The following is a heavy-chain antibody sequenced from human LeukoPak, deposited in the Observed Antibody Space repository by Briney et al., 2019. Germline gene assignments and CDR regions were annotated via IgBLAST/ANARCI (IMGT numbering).Heavy chain of an antibody. Sequence: SETLSLTCTVSGGSISSYYWSWIRQPPGKGLEWIGYIYYSGSTNYNPSLKSRVTISVDTSKNQFSLKLSSVTAADTTVYYCARVLAYCGGDCYYDAFDIWGQGTMVTVSS. J-gene: IGHJ3*02. CDR3: ARVLAYCGGDCYYDAFDI. V-gene: IGHV4-59*01. D-gene: IGHD2-21*02. CDR1: GGSISSYY. CDR2: IYYSGST.